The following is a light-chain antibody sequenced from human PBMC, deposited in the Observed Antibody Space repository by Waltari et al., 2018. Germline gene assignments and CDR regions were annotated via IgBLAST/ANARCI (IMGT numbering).Light chain of an antibody. CDR2: AAS. CDR1: ESIGKY. J-gene: IGKJ2*01. V-gene: IGKV1-39*01. CDR3: QQSYTAPYT. Sequence: DIQMTQSPSSLSESVGDIITITCRASESIGKYLNWYQQRPGKAPQLLIYAASNLQSGAPSRFSGSGPGTAFTLTISSLRPEDSATYYCQQSYTAPYTFGQGTHLEVK.